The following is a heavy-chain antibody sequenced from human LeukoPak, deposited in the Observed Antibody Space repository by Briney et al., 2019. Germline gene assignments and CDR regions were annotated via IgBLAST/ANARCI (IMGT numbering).Heavy chain of an antibody. CDR3: ARETAVAGSDY. CDR1: GXTFSSYE. V-gene: IGHV3-48*03. D-gene: IGHD6-19*01. CDR2: ISSSGNRI. Sequence: GGSLRLSWAASGXTFSSYEMNWVRQAPGKGLEWVSDISSSGNRIHYADSVKGRFTISRDNAKNSLYLQMNSLRAEDTAVYYCARETAVAGSDYWGQGTLVTVSS. J-gene: IGHJ4*02.